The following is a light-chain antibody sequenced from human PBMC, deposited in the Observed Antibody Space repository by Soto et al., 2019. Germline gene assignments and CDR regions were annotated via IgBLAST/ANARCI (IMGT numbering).Light chain of an antibody. Sequence: EIVLTQSPGTLSLSPGERATLSCRASQSVSSSYLAWYQQKPGQAPRLLIYGASSRAPVIPHRFSGSGSGTDFTLTISRLEVEDFAVYYCQQSGSSPYTFGQGTKLEIK. V-gene: IGKV3-20*01. CDR1: QSVSSSY. CDR3: QQSGSSPYT. CDR2: GAS. J-gene: IGKJ2*01.